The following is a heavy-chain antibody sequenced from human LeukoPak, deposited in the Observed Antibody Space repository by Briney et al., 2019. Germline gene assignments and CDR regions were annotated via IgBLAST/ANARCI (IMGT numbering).Heavy chain of an antibody. Sequence: GGSLRLSCAASGFTFSSYEMNWVRQAPGKGLEWVSCISSSGSFIYYADSVKGRFTISRDNAKNSLYLQMNSLRAEDTAVYYCARELSGWYAETGYYFYYMDVWGKGTTVTISS. CDR3: ARELSGWYAETGYYFYYMDV. V-gene: IGHV3-48*03. J-gene: IGHJ6*03. CDR1: GFTFSSYE. D-gene: IGHD6-19*01. CDR2: ISSSGSFI.